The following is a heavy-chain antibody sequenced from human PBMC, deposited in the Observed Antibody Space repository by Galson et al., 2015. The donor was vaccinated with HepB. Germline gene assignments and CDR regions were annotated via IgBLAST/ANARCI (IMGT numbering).Heavy chain of an antibody. V-gene: IGHV5-51*03. J-gene: IGHJ4*02. D-gene: IGHD1-26*01. CDR3: ARRSPTTGGWYFEY. CDR2: IYPDDSDT. Sequence: QSGAEVKKPGESLKISCKASGYTFTNYWIAWVRQMPGKGLEWMGIIYPDDSDTRYSPSFEGQVTISADKSINTAYLQWSSLKSSDTAIYYCARRSPTTGGWYFEYWGQGTLVTVSS. CDR1: GYTFTNYW.